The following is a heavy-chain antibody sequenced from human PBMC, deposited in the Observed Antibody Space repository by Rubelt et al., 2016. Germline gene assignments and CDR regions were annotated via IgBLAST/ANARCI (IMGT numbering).Heavy chain of an antibody. CDR3: ARENNPYDFWSGTSFDY. J-gene: IGHJ4*02. Sequence: GFTFSSYGMHWVRQAPGKGLEWVANIKQDGSEKYYVDSVKGRFTISRDNAKNSLYLQMNSLRAEDTAVYYCARENNPYDFWSGTSFDYWGQGTLVTVSS. V-gene: IGHV3-7*01. CDR2: IKQDGSEK. D-gene: IGHD3-3*01. CDR1: GFTFSSYG.